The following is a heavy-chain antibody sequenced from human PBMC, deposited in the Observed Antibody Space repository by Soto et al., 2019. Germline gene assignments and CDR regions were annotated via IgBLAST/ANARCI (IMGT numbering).Heavy chain of an antibody. V-gene: IGHV1-18*01. CDR1: GYTFSNYG. Sequence: GASVKVSCKTSGYTFSNYGITWVRQAPGQPLEWLGWISLYSDGTNYAQKFQGRGSMTTDTSTTTAYMELRSLRSDDTAVYYCARVVPGAEAWFGPWGQGTLVTV. J-gene: IGHJ5*02. CDR2: ISLYSDGT. CDR3: ARVVPGAEAWFGP. D-gene: IGHD2-2*01.